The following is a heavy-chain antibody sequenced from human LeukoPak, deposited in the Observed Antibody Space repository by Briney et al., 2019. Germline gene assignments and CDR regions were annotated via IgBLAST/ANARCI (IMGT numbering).Heavy chain of an antibody. J-gene: IGHJ4*02. CDR2: VNPNSGDT. V-gene: IGHV1-2*02. CDR1: GYTFTGYY. CDR3: ARGKSRGSHIDY. D-gene: IGHD1-26*01. Sequence: GASVKVSCKASGYTFTGYYLHWVRQAPGQGLEWMGCVNPNSGDTNYAQKFQGSVTMTRDTSISTVYMELSRLRSDDTAVYYCARGKSRGSHIDYWGQGTLVTVSS.